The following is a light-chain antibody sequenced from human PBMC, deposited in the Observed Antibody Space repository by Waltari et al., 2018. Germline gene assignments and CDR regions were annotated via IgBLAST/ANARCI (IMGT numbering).Light chain of an antibody. V-gene: IGKV3-20*01. Sequence: EIVLTQSPGTLSLSLGERATLSCRASQSVSRALAWYQQKPGQAPRLLIYGASNRATGIPDRFSGSGSGTDFSLTISRLDPEDVAVYYCQHYERLPATFGQGTKVEIK. CDR3: QHYERLPAT. CDR2: GAS. CDR1: QSVSRA. J-gene: IGKJ1*01.